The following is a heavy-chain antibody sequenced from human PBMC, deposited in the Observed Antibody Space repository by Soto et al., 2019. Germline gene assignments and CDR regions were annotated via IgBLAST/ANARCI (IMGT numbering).Heavy chain of an antibody. CDR3: AKERGLNRNFAMDV. CDR1: GLTFSDYG. Sequence: GSLRLSCVVSGLTFSDYGFHWVRQAPGKGLDWVAAISYDGSFVYYADSVRGRFTISRDNSRNTLDLQMNTLRHEDTAVYYCAKERGLNRNFAMDVWGQGTSVTVSS. J-gene: IGHJ6*02. V-gene: IGHV3-30*18. D-gene: IGHD1-1*01. CDR2: ISYDGSFV.